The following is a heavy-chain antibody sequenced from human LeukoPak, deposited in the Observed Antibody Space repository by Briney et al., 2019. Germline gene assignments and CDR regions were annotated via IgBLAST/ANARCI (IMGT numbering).Heavy chain of an antibody. CDR2: INPNSGGT. CDR3: ARDGAAVADQENWFDP. V-gene: IGHV1-2*02. J-gene: IGHJ5*02. D-gene: IGHD6-19*01. CDR1: GYTFTVYY. Sequence: ASVKVSCKASGYTFTVYYMHGVRQAPGQGLEWMGWINPNSGGTNYAKEFQGRVTMTRDTSISTDYMELRRLSSDDTAVYSCARDGAAVADQENWFDPWGQGTLVTVSS.